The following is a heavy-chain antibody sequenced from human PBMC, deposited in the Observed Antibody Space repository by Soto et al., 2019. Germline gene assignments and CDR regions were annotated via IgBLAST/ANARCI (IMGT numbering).Heavy chain of an antibody. CDR3: ARHRFSGSGYDY. Sequence: SETLSLTCTVSGGSISSSSYYWGWIRQPPGKGLEWIGYIYYSGSTNYNPSLRSRVTISVDTSKNELSLRLSSVTAADTAVYYCARHRFSGSGYDYWGQGMLVTVSS. J-gene: IGHJ4*02. D-gene: IGHD6-19*01. CDR2: IYYSGST. CDR1: GGSISSSSYY. V-gene: IGHV4-61*05.